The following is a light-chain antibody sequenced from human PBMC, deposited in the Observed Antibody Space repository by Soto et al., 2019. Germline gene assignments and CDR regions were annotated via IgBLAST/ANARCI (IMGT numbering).Light chain of an antibody. CDR2: GAS. CDR3: QLYNSGPPYL. CDR1: QSVSSD. V-gene: IGKV3-15*01. Sequence: EIVITQSPATLSVSPGERATLSCRASQSVSSDLAWYQQKPGQAPRLLLYGASTRATGIPARFGGSGSGTEFIHTIGTLLSEDFVVYYCQLYNSGPPYLFGQGTKREFK. J-gene: IGKJ2*01.